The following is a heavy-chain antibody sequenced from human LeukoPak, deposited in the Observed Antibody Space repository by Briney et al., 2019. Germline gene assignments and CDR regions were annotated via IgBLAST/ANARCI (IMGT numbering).Heavy chain of an antibody. CDR3: TRDGGYHTSGPFDY. J-gene: IGHJ4*02. D-gene: IGHD3-22*01. CDR2: IWYDGSDE. Sequence: GGSLRLSCAASGFTFSSHGMHWVRQAPGKGLEWVSIIWYDGSDEYYADSVKGRFTISRDNSKNTLYLQMNSLRAEDTAVYYCTRDGGYHTSGPFDYWGQGTLVTVSS. CDR1: GFTFSSHG. V-gene: IGHV3-33*01.